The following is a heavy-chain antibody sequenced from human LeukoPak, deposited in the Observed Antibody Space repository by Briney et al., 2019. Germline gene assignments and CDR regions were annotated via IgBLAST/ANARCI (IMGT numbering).Heavy chain of an antibody. V-gene: IGHV1-18*01. CDR3: ARGPLGYSGYDGSIH. D-gene: IGHD5-12*01. Sequence: GASVKVSCKASGYTFIRNGISWVRQAPGQGLEWMGWISPYNENRKYLQKLQGRVTLTTDTSTSTAYMELRSLTSDDTAVYYCARGPLGYSGYDGSIHWGQGTLVTVSS. J-gene: IGHJ4*02. CDR2: ISPYNENR. CDR1: GYTFIRNG.